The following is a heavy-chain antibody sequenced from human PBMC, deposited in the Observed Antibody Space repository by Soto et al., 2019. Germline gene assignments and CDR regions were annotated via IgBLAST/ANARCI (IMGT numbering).Heavy chain of an antibody. CDR1: GYPFIKYG. Sequence: QLQLVQSAAEVKKPGASVRVSCKAYGYPFIKYGISWIRQAPEQGLEWMGWIKVDSGYTNYAQKFQGRVTMTADTSSDTAFMKLRSLRLDDTAVYFCATSYDPGFDPWGQGTLVSVSS. V-gene: IGHV1-18*04. CDR3: ATSYDPGFDP. CDR2: IKVDSGYT. D-gene: IGHD5-12*01. J-gene: IGHJ5*02.